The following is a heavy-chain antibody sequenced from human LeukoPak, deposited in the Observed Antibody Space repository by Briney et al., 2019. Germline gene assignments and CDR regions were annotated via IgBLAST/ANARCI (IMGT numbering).Heavy chain of an antibody. Sequence: SETLSLTCTVSGGSTSSGGYYWSWIRQHPGKGLEWIGYIYCSGSTYYNPSLKSRVTISVDTSKNQFSLKLSSVTAADTAVYYCARAPDSIGVPDAFDIWGQGTMVTVSS. D-gene: IGHD6-25*01. CDR3: ARAPDSIGVPDAFDI. J-gene: IGHJ3*02. V-gene: IGHV4-31*03. CDR1: GGSTSSGGYY. CDR2: IYCSGST.